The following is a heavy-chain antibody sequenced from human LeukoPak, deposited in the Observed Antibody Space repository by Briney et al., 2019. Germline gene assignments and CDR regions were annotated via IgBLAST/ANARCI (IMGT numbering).Heavy chain of an antibody. J-gene: IGHJ5*02. D-gene: IGHD1-7*01. V-gene: IGHV3-23*01. Sequence: GGSLRLSCAASGFTFSSYAMSWVRQVPGKGLEWVSAISGSGGSTYYADSVKGRFTISRDNSKNTLYLQMNSLRAEDTAVYYCAKGPNWNYADFHYNWFDPWGQGTLVTVSS. CDR3: AKGPNWNYADFHYNWFDP. CDR2: ISGSGGST. CDR1: GFTFSSYA.